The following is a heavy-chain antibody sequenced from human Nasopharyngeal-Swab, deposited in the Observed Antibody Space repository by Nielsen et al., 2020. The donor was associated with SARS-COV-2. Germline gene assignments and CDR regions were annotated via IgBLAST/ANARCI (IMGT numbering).Heavy chain of an antibody. J-gene: IGHJ6*02. D-gene: IGHD3-3*01. Sequence: GESLKISCAASGFTFSRYSMNWVRQAPGTGLELVSSISSSSDYIYYADSVKGRFTISRDNAKNSLYLQMNSLRAEDTAVYYCAKTKVFGLMDVWGQGTTVTVSS. CDR1: GFTFSRYS. V-gene: IGHV3-21*01. CDR3: AKTKVFGLMDV. CDR2: ISSSSDYI.